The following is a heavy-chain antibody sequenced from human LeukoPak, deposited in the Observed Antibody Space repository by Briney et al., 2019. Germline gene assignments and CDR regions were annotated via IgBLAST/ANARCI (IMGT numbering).Heavy chain of an antibody. D-gene: IGHD2-15*01. J-gene: IGHJ4*02. Sequence: PGGSLRLSCAASGFTFSSYVMHWVRQAPGKGLEWVAVIWYDGSNKYYADSVKGRFTISRDNSKNTLYLQMNSLRAEDTAVYCCGTYCSGGSCLSFFDYWGQGTLVTVSS. V-gene: IGHV3-33*01. CDR2: IWYDGSNK. CDR3: GTYCSGGSCLSFFDY. CDR1: GFTFSSYV.